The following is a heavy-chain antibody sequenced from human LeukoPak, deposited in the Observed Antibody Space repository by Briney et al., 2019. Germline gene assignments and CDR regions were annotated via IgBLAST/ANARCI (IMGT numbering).Heavy chain of an antibody. CDR2: IKQDGSEK. D-gene: IGHD2-21*02. CDR1: GFTFSNYW. J-gene: IGHJ4*02. Sequence: GGSLRLSCAASGFTFSNYWMSWVRQAPGKGLEWVANIKQDGSEKYYVDSVKGRFTISRDNAKNSLYLQMNSLRAEDTAVYYCAKEVCGGDCYSDFDYWGQGALVTVSS. CDR3: AKEVCGGDCYSDFDY. V-gene: IGHV3-7*03.